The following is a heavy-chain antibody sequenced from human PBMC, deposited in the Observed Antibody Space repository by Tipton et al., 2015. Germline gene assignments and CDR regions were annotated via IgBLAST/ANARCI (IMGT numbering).Heavy chain of an antibody. V-gene: IGHV4-59*01. Sequence: TLSLTCTVSSDSINKYYWSWIRQPPGKELQWIGYIQYSGVTNYNPSLESRVSMSVDTSKSQFSLKMSSVTASDTAVYYCARARGRHGGLFDSWGQGILVTVSS. CDR3: ARARGRHGGLFDS. CDR1: SDSINKYY. D-gene: IGHD4-23*01. CDR2: IQYSGVT. J-gene: IGHJ4*02.